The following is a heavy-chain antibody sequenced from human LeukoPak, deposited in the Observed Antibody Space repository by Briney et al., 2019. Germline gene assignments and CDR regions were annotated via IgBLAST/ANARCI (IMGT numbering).Heavy chain of an antibody. CDR1: GFTVSTKY. Sequence: GGSLRLSCAASGFTVSTKYMSWVRQAPGKGLDWVSVIYSGGSTYYADSVKGRFTISRDNSKNTLYLQMNSLRAEDTAVYSCAREGYYDSRAYGFDLWGRGTLVTVSS. V-gene: IGHV3-66*01. D-gene: IGHD3-22*01. J-gene: IGHJ2*01. CDR3: AREGYYDSRAYGFDL. CDR2: IYSGGST.